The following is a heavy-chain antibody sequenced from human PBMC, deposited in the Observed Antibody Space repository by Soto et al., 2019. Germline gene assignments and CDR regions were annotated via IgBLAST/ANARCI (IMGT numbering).Heavy chain of an antibody. CDR3: ARDLATVTYYTNYYYYGMDV. J-gene: IGHJ6*02. CDR2: IKQDGSEK. Sequence: EVQLVESGGGLVQPGGSLRLSCAASGFTFSSYWMSWVRQAPGKGLEWVANIKQDGSEKYYVDSVKGRFTISRDNAKNSLYLQMNSLRAEDTAVYYCARDLATVTYYTNYYYYGMDVWGQGTTVTVSS. D-gene: IGHD4-4*01. V-gene: IGHV3-7*05. CDR1: GFTFSSYW.